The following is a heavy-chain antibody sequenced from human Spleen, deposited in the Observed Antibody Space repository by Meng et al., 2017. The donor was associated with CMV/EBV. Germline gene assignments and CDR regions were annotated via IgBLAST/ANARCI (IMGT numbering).Heavy chain of an antibody. V-gene: IGHV3-7*01. CDR2: IKQDGSEK. J-gene: IGHJ6*02. CDR3: AREDILTGYPPYYYYGMDV. Sequence: GGSLRLSCAASGFTFSSYWMSWVRQAPGKGLEWVANIKQDGSEKYYVDSVKGRFNISRDNAKNSLYLQMNSLRAEDTAVYYCAREDILTGYPPYYYYGMDVWGQGTTVTVSS. CDR1: GFTFSSYW. D-gene: IGHD3-9*01.